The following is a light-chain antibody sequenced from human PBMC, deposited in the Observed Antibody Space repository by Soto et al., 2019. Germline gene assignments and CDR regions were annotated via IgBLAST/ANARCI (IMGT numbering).Light chain of an antibody. V-gene: IGKV3-20*01. J-gene: IGKJ1*01. Sequence: VMTQSPATLSVSPGERATLSFWASETVATNLAWYQQKPGQAPRLLISGASTRAAGISDRFRGSGSGTDFTLTITRLEPEDFAVYYCQQYGSSGTFGQGTKVDIK. CDR1: ETVATN. CDR3: QQYGSSGT. CDR2: GAS.